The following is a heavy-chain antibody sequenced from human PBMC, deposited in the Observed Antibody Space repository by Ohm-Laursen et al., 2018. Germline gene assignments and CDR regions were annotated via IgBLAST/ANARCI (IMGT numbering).Heavy chain of an antibody. D-gene: IGHD7-27*01. CDR3: ARYKTGDNAFDI. CDR2: IIPILGIA. Sequence: SVKVSCKASGGTFSSYAISWVRQAPGQGLEWMGRIIPILGIANYAQKFQGRVTITADKSTSTAYMELSSLRSEDTAVYYCARYKTGDNAFDIWGQGTMVTVSS. V-gene: IGHV1-69*04. CDR1: GGTFSSYA. J-gene: IGHJ3*02.